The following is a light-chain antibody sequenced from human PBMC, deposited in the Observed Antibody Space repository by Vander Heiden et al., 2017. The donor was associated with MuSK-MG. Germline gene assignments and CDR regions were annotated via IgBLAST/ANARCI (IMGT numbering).Light chain of an antibody. CDR2: GKK. J-gene: IGLJ2*01. CDR3: NSRDSSGNHMV. V-gene: IGLV3-19*01. CDR1: SLRPYY. Sequence: SSELTQDPAVSVALGQTVRITCQGDSLRPYYASWYQQKPGQAPVLVMYGKKNRASGIPDRFSGSSSGNTASLTITGAQAEDEDDYYYNSRDSSGNHMVFGGGTKLTVL.